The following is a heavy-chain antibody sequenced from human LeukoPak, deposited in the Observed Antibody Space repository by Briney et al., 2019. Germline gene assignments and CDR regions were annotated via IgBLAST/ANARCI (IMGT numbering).Heavy chain of an antibody. J-gene: IGHJ4*02. D-gene: IGHD6-19*01. V-gene: IGHV1-18*01. CDR2: ISAYNGNT. Sequence: ASVKVSCKASGYTFTSYGISWVRQAPGQGLEWMGWISAYNGNTNYAQKLQGRVTMTTDTSTSTAYMELSSLRSEDTAVYYCATDPLGIAVAGSYGDYWGQGTLVTVSS. CDR3: ATDPLGIAVAGSYGDY. CDR1: GYTFTSYG.